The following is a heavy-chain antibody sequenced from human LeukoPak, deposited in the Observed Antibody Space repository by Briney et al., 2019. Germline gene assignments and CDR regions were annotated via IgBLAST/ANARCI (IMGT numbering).Heavy chain of an antibody. CDR3: AREDIVATIGWYFDL. CDR2: ISSSGSTI. CDR1: GFTFSDCY. Sequence: GGSLRLSCAASGFTFSDCYMSWIRQAPGKGLEWVSYISSSGSTIYYADSVKGRFTISRDNAKNSLYLQMNSLRAEDTALYYCAREDIVATIGWYFDLWGRGTLVTVSS. J-gene: IGHJ2*01. D-gene: IGHD5-12*01. V-gene: IGHV3-11*01.